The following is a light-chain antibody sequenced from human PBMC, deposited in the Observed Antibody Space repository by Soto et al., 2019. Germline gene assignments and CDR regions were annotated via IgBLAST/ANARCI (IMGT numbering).Light chain of an antibody. CDR3: QQYNDWLIT. V-gene: IGKV3-15*01. CDR2: DAS. CDR1: QTIITN. Sequence: EIVMTQSPATLSVSAGERATLPCRASQTIITNLAWYQQKPGQAPKLLIYDASTRATGIPARFSGSGSGREFTLTITGLQSEDFAVYYCQQYNDWLITFGQGTRLEI. J-gene: IGKJ5*01.